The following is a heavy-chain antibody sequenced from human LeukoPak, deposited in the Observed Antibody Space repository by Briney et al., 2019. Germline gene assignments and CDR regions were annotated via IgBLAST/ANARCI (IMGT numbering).Heavy chain of an antibody. CDR1: GFSFSVYS. CDR3: ASYGGFTSATLVDLL. V-gene: IGHV3-69-1*01. D-gene: IGHD4-23*01. Sequence: GGSLRLSCAASGFSFSVYSMNWVRQAPGKGLEWVSSISSRSYTDYAESLRGRFTISRDNAKTSLFLQMNSLRAEDTAVYYCASYGGFTSATLVDLLWGQGTLVTVSS. CDR2: ISSRSYT. J-gene: IGHJ4*02.